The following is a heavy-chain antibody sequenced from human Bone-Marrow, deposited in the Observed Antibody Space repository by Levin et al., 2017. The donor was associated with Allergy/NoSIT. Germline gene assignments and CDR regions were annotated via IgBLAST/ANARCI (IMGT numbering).Heavy chain of an antibody. CDR3: ARSYYDSSGYYHLPDSFDY. J-gene: IGHJ4*02. CDR2: IYYSGST. V-gene: IGHV4-59*01. Sequence: SETLSLTCTVSGGSISSYYWSWIRQPPGKGLEWIGYIYYSGSTNYNPSLKSRVTISVDTSKNQFSLKLSSVTAADTAVYYCARSYYDSSGYYHLPDSFDYWGQGTLVTVSS. D-gene: IGHD3-22*01. CDR1: GGSISSYY.